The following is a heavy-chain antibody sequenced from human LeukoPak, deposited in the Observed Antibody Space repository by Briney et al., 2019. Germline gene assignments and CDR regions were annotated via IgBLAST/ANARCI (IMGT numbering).Heavy chain of an antibody. CDR2: IRSKAYGGTT. J-gene: IGHJ3*02. D-gene: IGHD3-10*01. CDR1: GFTFSSYE. V-gene: IGHV3-49*04. Sequence: GGSLRLSCAASGFTFSSYEMIWVRQAPGKGLEWVGFIRSKAYGGTTEYAASVKGRFTISRDDSKSIAYLQMNSLKTEDTAVYYCTRALRITMVRGVIISTDAFDIWGQGTMVTVSS. CDR3: TRALRITMVRGVIISTDAFDI.